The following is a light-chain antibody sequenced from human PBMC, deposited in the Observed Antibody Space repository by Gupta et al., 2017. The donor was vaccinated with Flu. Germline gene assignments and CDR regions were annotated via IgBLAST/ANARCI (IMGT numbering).Light chain of an antibody. CDR3: SSWDGSLFGGI. CDR2: RND. J-gene: IGLJ2*01. V-gene: IGLV1-47*01. CDR1: SSNIGNQH. Sequence: QSVLTQPSSASGTPGQRVTISRSASSSNIGNQHVSWYQHLPGTTPRLLIQRNDQRPSGVPDRFSGSKSGTSASLAISGLRSEDEADYFCSSWDGSLFGGIFGGGTKLTVL.